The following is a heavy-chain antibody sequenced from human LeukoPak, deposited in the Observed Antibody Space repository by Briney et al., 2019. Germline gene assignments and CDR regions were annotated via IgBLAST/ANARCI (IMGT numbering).Heavy chain of an antibody. CDR1: GFTFSSYS. D-gene: IGHD1-26*01. Sequence: GGSLRLSCAASGFTFSSYSMNWVRQAPGKGLEWVSSISSSSSYIYYADSVKGRFTISRDNAKNSLYLQMNSLRAEDTAVYYCARDPEPAHSGSYYFDYWGQGTLVTVSS. V-gene: IGHV3-21*04. CDR2: ISSSSSYI. CDR3: ARDPEPAHSGSYYFDY. J-gene: IGHJ4*02.